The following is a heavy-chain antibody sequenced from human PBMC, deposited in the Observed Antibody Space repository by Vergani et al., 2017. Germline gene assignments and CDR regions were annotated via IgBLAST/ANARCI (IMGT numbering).Heavy chain of an antibody. CDR1: GYTFSNYY. D-gene: IGHD2-21*02. J-gene: IGHJ6*02. V-gene: IGHV1-46*01. CDR3: ARDPRGYGGDPEDYYYGMDV. Sequence: QVQVVQSGAEVKKSGASVKVSCKTSGYTFSNYYTHWVRQAPGQGLEWMGIINPSGGHTNYAQKFQGRVTMTRDTSTSTVYMELSSLRSEDTAIYYCARDPRGYGGDPEDYYYGMDVWGQGTTVTVSS. CDR2: INPSGGHT.